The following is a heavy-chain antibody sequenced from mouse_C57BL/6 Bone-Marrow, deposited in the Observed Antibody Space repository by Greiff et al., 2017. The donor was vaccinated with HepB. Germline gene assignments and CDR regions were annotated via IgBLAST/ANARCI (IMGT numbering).Heavy chain of an antibody. D-gene: IGHD2-5*01. J-gene: IGHJ4*01. V-gene: IGHV1-54*01. Sequence: VQLQQSGAELVRPGTSVKVSCKASGYAFTNYLIEWVKQRPGQGLEWIGVINPGSGGTNYNEKFKGKATLTADKSSSTAYMQLSSLTSEDSAVYFCARYSCSNYVEVAMEYWGQGTSVTVAS. CDR3: ARYSCSNYVEVAMEY. CDR1: GYAFTNYL. CDR2: INPGSGGT.